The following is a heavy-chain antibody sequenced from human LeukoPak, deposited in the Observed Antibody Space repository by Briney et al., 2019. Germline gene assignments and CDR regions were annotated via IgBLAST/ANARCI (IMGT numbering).Heavy chain of an antibody. CDR2: INPSCGST. J-gene: IGHJ4*02. V-gene: IGHV1-46*01. D-gene: IGHD3-22*01. CDR1: GYTFTSYY. CDR3: ARLSYYYDSSGYYGGSDY. Sequence: ASVKVSCKASGYTFTSYYMHWVRQAPGQGLEWMGIINPSCGSTSYAQKFQGRVTMTRDTSTSTVYMELSSLRSEDTAVYYCARLSYYYDSSGYYGGSDYWGQGTLVTVSS.